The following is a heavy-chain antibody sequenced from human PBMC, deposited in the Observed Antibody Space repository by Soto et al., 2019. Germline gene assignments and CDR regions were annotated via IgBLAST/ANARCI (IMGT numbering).Heavy chain of an antibody. CDR2: IYPGDSDT. J-gene: IGHJ6*02. Sequence: PGESLKISCKGSGYNFTSYGIGWVRQMPGKGLEWMGIIYPGDSDTRYSPSFQGQVTISADKSISTAYLQWSSLKASDTAMYYCARTAAAGKYYYGTDVWGQGTTVTV. CDR1: GYNFTSYG. CDR3: ARTAAAGKYYYGTDV. V-gene: IGHV5-51*01. D-gene: IGHD6-13*01.